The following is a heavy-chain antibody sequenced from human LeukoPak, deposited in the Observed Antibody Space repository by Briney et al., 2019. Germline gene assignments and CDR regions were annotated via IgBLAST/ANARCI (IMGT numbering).Heavy chain of an antibody. J-gene: IGHJ4*02. CDR2: IYYSGGT. D-gene: IGHD5-24*01. Sequence: SETLSLTCIVSSGSISSSSYYWGWIRQPPGKGLDWIGSIYYSGGTYYNPSLKSRVTISVDTSKNQFSLKLSSVTAADTAVYYCARSKDIRMGSNRGIEMDYWGQGTLVTVSS. V-gene: IGHV4-39*07. CDR3: ARSKDIRMGSNRGIEMDY. CDR1: SGSISSSSYY.